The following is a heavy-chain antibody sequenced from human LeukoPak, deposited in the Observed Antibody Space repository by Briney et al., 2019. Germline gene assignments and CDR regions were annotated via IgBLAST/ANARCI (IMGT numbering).Heavy chain of an antibody. V-gene: IGHV1-24*01. CDR1: GYTLTELS. D-gene: IGHD3-9*01. Sequence: GASVKVSCKVSGYTLTELSMHWVRQAPGKGLEWMGGFDPEDGETIYAQKFQGRVTMTEDTSTDTAYMELSRLRSEDTAVYYCATPRKGDWLYYFDYWGQGTLVTVSS. CDR3: ATPRKGDWLYYFDY. CDR2: FDPEDGET. J-gene: IGHJ4*02.